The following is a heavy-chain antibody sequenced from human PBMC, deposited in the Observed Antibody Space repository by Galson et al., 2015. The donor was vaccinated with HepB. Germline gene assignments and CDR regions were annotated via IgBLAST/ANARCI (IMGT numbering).Heavy chain of an antibody. CDR3: ARGEVWDQHYFDY. J-gene: IGHJ4*02. CDR2: ISSSSSYT. D-gene: IGHD1-26*01. Sequence: SLRLSCAASGFTFSDYYMSWIRQAPGKGLEWVSYISSSSSYTNYADSVKGRFTISRDNARNSLYLQMNSLRAEDTAVYYCARGEVWDQHYFDYWGQGTLVTVSS. CDR1: GFTFSDYY. V-gene: IGHV3-11*06.